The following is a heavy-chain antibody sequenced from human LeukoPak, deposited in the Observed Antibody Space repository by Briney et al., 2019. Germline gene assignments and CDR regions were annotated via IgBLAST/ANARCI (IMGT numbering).Heavy chain of an antibody. CDR1: GFTFSSYW. V-gene: IGHV3-74*01. CDR3: AREAAAGIYYYYGMDV. Sequence: QPGGSLRLSCAASGFTFSSYWMHWVRQAPGKGLVWVSRINSDGSSTSYADSVKGRFTISRDNAKNTLYLQMNSLRAEDTAVYYRAREAAAGIYYYYGMDVWGQGTTVTVSS. D-gene: IGHD6-13*01. J-gene: IGHJ6*02. CDR2: INSDGSST.